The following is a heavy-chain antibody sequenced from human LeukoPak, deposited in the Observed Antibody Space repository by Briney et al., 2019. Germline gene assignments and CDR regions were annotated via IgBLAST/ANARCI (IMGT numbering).Heavy chain of an antibody. CDR1: GYSFTSYW. V-gene: IGHV5-51*01. D-gene: IGHD6-19*01. CDR3: ARRSGSGWYSYYFDY. CDR2: IYPGDSDT. J-gene: IGHJ4*02. Sequence: GGSLQISCKGSGYSFTSYWIGWVRQMPGKGQEWMGIIYPGDSDTRYSPSFQGQVTISADKSISTAYLQWSSLKASDTAMYYCARRSGSGWYSYYFDYWGQGTLVTVSS.